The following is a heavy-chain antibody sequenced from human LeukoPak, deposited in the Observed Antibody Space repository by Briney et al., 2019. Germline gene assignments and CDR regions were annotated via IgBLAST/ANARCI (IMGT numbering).Heavy chain of an antibody. V-gene: IGHV4-39*01. J-gene: IGHJ5*02. CDR2: VFYSGTT. CDR3: ARRNWGLTHWFDP. D-gene: IGHD7-27*01. CDR1: GGATSSSNYY. Sequence: SETLSLTCTVSGGATSSSNYYWAWIRQPPGKGLEWLGSVFYSGTTHYNPSLKSRVTISVDTSKNQLSLKLSSVTAADTAVYYCARRNWGLTHWFDPWGQGTLVTVSS.